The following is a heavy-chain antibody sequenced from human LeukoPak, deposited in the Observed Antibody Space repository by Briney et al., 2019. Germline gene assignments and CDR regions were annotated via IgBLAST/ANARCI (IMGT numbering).Heavy chain of an antibody. CDR1: GFTFSSYA. J-gene: IGHJ4*02. V-gene: IGHV3-23*01. CDR3: AKDRDMYYDFWSGYSPFDY. D-gene: IGHD3-3*01. Sequence: GGSLRLXCAASGFTFSSYAMSWVRQAPGKGLEWVSAISGSGGSTYYADSVKGRFTISRDNSENTLYLQMNSLRAEDTAVYYCAKDRDMYYDFWSGYSPFDYWGQGTLVTVSS. CDR2: ISGSGGST.